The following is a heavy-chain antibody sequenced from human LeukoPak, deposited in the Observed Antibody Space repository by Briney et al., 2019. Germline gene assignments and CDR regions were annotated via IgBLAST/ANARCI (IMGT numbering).Heavy chain of an antibody. CDR3: ARAVAGTLVRFDY. D-gene: IGHD6-19*01. J-gene: IGHJ4*02. V-gene: IGHV4-59*08. CDR2: IYYSGGT. CDR1: GGSISSYY. Sequence: SETLSLACTVSGGSISSYYWSWIRQPPGRGLEWIGCIYYSGGTKYNPSLTSRVTISVDTSKNQFSLQLTSVTAADTAVYYCARAVAGTLVRFDYWGQGTLVTVSS.